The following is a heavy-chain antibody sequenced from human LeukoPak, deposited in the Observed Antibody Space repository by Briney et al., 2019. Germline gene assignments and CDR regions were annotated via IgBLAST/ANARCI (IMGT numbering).Heavy chain of an antibody. D-gene: IGHD2-21*01. V-gene: IGHV3-73*01. Sequence: PGGSLRLSCAASGFTFSGSAMHWVRQASGKGLEWVGRIRSKANSYATAYAASVKGRFTISRDDSKNTAYLQMNSLKTEDTAMYYCTREGCGATGCYTNDYWGQGTLVTVSS. CDR1: GFTFSGSA. CDR2: IRSKANSYAT. J-gene: IGHJ4*02. CDR3: TREGCGATGCYTNDY.